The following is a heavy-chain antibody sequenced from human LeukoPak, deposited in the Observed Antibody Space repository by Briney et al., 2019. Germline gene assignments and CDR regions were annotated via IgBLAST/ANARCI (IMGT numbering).Heavy chain of an antibody. D-gene: IGHD1-26*01. CDR3: ARGGSYVHY. CDR1: GFTVSSNY. V-gene: IGHV3-11*04. Sequence: KPGGSLRLSCAASGFTVSSNYMSWVRQAPGKGLEWVSYINSGGSAIYYADSVKGRFTISRDNAKNSLYLQMNSLRADDTAVYYCARGGSYVHYWGQGTLVTVSS. J-gene: IGHJ4*02. CDR2: INSGGSAI.